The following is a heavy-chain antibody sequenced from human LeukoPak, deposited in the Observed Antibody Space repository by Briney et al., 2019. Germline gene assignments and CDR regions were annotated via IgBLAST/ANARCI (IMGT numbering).Heavy chain of an antibody. CDR1: GFTFSSYA. CDR3: AKQYSGWTPLFDY. J-gene: IGHJ4*02. CDR2: ISGSGGST. Sequence: SGGSLRLSCAASGFTFSSYAMNWVRQAPGKGLEWVSAISGSGGSTYYADSVKGQFTISRDNSKNTLYLQMNSLRAEDTAVYYCAKQYSGWTPLFDYWGQGTLVTVSS. V-gene: IGHV3-23*01. D-gene: IGHD6-19*01.